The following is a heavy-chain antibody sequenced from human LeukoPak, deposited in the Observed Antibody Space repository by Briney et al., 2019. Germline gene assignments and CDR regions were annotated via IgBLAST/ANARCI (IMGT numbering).Heavy chain of an antibody. Sequence: GGSLRLSCAASGFMFSDYYMVWIRQAPGKGLEWIAYISSGGDTFFYADSVEGRFTISRDNSGDSLYLQMNSLRAEDTAVYYCARGDGVYDYVWGRSYWGQGTLVTVSS. D-gene: IGHD3-16*01. CDR3: ARGDGVYDYVWGRSY. CDR2: ISSGGDTF. CDR1: GFMFSDYY. J-gene: IGHJ4*02. V-gene: IGHV3-11*01.